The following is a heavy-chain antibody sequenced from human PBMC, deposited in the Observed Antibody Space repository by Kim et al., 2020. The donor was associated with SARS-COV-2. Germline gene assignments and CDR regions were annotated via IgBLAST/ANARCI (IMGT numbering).Heavy chain of an antibody. Sequence: SETLSLTCTVSGGSISSSSYYWGWIRQPPGKGLEWIGSIYYSGSTYYNPSLKSRVTISVDTSKNQFSLKLSSVTAADTAVYYCARGLGGASRRSNWFDPWGQGTLVTVSS. CDR2: IYYSGST. CDR1: GGSISSSSYY. CDR3: ARGLGGASRRSNWFDP. J-gene: IGHJ5*02. V-gene: IGHV4-39*07. D-gene: IGHD3-16*01.